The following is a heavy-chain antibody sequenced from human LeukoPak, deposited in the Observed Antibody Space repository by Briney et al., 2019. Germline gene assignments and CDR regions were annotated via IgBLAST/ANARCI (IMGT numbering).Heavy chain of an antibody. CDR2: IWYDGSNK. V-gene: IGHV3-33*01. D-gene: IGHD3-22*01. Sequence: GGSLRRSCAASGFTFSSYGMHWVRQAPGKGLEGVAVIWYDGSNKYYADYVKGRLTITRDNSKNTLYLQMNRLRAEDTAVYYCARDVYYYDSSGPLHFDYWGQGTLVTVSS. CDR3: ARDVYYYDSSGPLHFDY. CDR1: GFTFSSYG. J-gene: IGHJ4*02.